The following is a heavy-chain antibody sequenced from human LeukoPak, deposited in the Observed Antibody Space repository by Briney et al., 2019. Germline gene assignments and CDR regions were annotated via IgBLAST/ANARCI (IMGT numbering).Heavy chain of an antibody. V-gene: IGHV1-2*02. CDR2: INLNSGGT. CDR3: ARDSDTAMVLFDY. D-gene: IGHD5-18*01. Sequence: GASVKVSCKASGYTFTGYYIHWVRQAPGQGLEWMGWINLNSGGTNYAQKFQGRVTMTRDTSISTAYMELSRLRSDDTAVYYCARDSDTAMVLFDYWGQGTLVTVSS. CDR1: GYTFTGYY. J-gene: IGHJ4*02.